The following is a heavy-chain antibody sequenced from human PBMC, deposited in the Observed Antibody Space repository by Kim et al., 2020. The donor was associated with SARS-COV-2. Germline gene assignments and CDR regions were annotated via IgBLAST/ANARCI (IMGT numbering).Heavy chain of an antibody. Sequence: SETLSLTCTVSGYSISSGYYWGWIRQPPGKGLEWIGSIYHSGSTYYNPSLKSRVTISVDTSKNQFSLKLSSVTAADTAVYYCARDPGIVVVPAAMPRDYWGQGTLVTVSS. CDR3: ARDPGIVVVPAAMPRDY. J-gene: IGHJ4*02. D-gene: IGHD2-2*01. CDR2: IYHSGST. V-gene: IGHV4-38-2*02. CDR1: GYSISSGYY.